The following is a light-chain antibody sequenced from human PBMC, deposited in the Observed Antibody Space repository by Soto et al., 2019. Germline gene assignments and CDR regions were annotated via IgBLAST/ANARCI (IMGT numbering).Light chain of an antibody. Sequence: EIVMTRSPATLSVSPGERATLSCRASQSVGSNLAWYQQRPGQAPGLLIYGASTRATGVPARFSGSGSGTEFTLTISSLQSEDFGIYFCQQYNNWPPDRTFGQGTKVEIK. CDR2: GAS. J-gene: IGKJ1*01. CDR1: QSVGSN. V-gene: IGKV3-15*01. CDR3: QQYNNWPPDRT.